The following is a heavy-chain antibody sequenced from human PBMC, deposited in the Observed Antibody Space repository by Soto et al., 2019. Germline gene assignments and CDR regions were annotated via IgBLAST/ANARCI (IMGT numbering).Heavy chain of an antibody. D-gene: IGHD6-13*01. CDR1: GYTFINYY. CDR3: ARDLAAGDL. J-gene: IGHJ5*02. V-gene: IGHV1-46*01. CDR2: INPMGGST. Sequence: ASVKVSCKASGYTFINYYIHWVRRAPGQGLEWMAIINPMGGSTNYAQEFQGRVTLTSDTSMSTAYMELSSLRFEDTALFYCARDLAAGDLWGQGTPVTVSS.